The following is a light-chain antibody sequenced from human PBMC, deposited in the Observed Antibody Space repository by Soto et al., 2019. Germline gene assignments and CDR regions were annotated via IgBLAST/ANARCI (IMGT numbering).Light chain of an antibody. CDR2: AAS. J-gene: IGKJ3*01. CDR3: QQSYSTPRT. CDR1: QSISSY. V-gene: IGKV1-39*01. Sequence: DIQMTQSPSSLSASVGDRVTITCRASQSISSYLNWYQQKPGKAPKLLIYAASSLQSGVPSRFSGSGSGTDFTLTISSLQPEDFATYYCQQSYSTPRTFRSRTKLDIK.